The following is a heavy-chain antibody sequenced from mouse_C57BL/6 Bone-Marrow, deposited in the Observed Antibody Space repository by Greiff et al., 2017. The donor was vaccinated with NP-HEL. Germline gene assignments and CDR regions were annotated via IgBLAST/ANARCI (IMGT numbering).Heavy chain of an antibody. V-gene: IGHV1-81*01. Sequence: VQLVESGAELARPGASVKLSCKASGYTFTSYGISWVKQRTGQGLEWIGEIYPRSGNTYYNEKFKGKATLTADKSSSTAYMELRSLTSEDSAVYFCARTLYYYGSSYAYWGQGTLVTVSA. CDR2: IYPRSGNT. J-gene: IGHJ3*01. D-gene: IGHD1-1*01. CDR1: GYTFTSYG. CDR3: ARTLYYYGSSYAY.